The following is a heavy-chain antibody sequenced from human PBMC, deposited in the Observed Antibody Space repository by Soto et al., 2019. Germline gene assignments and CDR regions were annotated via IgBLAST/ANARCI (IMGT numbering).Heavy chain of an antibody. CDR1: GFTFSSFG. J-gene: IGHJ4*01. Sequence: EVQLVESGGGLVQPGGSLRLSCAASGFTFSSFGKNWVRQAPGKGLEWVSYISSSSSNIYYADSVKGRFTISRDNAKNSLYLQMSSLRAEDTAVYYCAKAQSMYFDYWGQGTLATVSS. CDR2: ISSSSSNI. CDR3: AKAQSMYFDY. V-gene: IGHV3-48*01.